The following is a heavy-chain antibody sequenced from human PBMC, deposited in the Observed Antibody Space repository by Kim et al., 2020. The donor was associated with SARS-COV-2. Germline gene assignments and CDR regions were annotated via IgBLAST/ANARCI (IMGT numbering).Heavy chain of an antibody. D-gene: IGHD2-15*01. CDR1: GFTFSNYW. V-gene: IGHV3-74*01. CDR3: ASEVGGTKGWHYYDY. J-gene: IGHJ4*01. Sequence: GGSLRLSCAASGFTFSNYWMHWVRQAPGKGLVWVGRINSNVSSTRTDYAVTGKVTITRESDKNTMKLQMKSMRVENKDIYDCASEVGGTKGWHYYDYW. CDR2: INSNVSST.